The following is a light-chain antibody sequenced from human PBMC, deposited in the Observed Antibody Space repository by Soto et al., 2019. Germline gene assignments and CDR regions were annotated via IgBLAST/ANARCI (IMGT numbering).Light chain of an antibody. CDR2: EVT. V-gene: IGLV2-14*01. J-gene: IGLJ2*01. CDR1: SSDVGGYNY. CDR3: SSYTRSSTLV. Sequence: QSALTQPASVSGSPGQSITISCTGTSSDVGGYNYVSWYQQHPGKAPKLMIYEVTNRPSGVSDRFSGSKSGSTASLTISGLQAADEAHYYCSSYTRSSTLVFGGGTKVTVL.